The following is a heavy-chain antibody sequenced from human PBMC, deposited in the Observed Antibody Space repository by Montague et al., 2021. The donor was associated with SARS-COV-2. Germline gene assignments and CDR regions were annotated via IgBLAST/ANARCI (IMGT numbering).Heavy chain of an antibody. J-gene: IGHJ6*03. CDR1: GGSFSGYY. V-gene: IGHV4-34*01. CDR3: ARGDRQLGVRYYYYYIDV. D-gene: IGHD6-6*01. CDR2: INHSGST. Sequence: SETLSLTCAVYGGSFSGYYWSWIRQPPGKGLEWIGEINHSGSTNYNPSLKSRATISMDTSKNQFSLKLSSVTAADTAVYYCARGDRQLGVRYYYYYIDVWDKGTTVTVSS.